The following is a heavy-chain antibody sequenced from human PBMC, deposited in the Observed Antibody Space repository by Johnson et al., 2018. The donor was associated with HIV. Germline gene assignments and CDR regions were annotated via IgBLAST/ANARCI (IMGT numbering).Heavy chain of an antibody. D-gene: IGHD6-6*01. J-gene: IGHJ3*02. CDR2: IKQDGSEK. CDR3: ARELRIAARGLAFDI. Sequence: EVQLVESGGGLVQPGGSLRLSCPVSGFTFSYYWMSWVRQAPGKGLEWVANIKQDGSEKYYVDSVKGRFTISRDNAKKSLYLQMNSLRAEDTAVYYCARELRIAARGLAFDIWGRGTMVTVSS. V-gene: IGHV3-7*05. CDR1: GFTFSYYW.